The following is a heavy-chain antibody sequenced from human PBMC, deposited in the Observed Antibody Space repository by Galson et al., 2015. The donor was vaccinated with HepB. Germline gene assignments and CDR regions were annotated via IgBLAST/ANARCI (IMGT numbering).Heavy chain of an antibody. J-gene: IGHJ3*02. CDR2: IWYDGSNK. CDR1: GFTFSSYG. D-gene: IGHD1-26*01. V-gene: IGHV3-33*01. CDR3: ARNGEVGARISAFDI. Sequence: SLRLSCAASGFTFSSYGMHWVRQAPGKGLEWVAVIWYDGSNKYYADSVKGRFTISRDNSKNTLYLQMNSLRAEDTAVYYCARNGEVGARISAFDIWGQGTMVTVSS.